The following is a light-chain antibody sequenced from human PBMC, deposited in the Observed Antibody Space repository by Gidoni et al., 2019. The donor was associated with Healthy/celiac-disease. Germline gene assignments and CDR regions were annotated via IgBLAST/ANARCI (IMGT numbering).Light chain of an antibody. CDR1: PSISSL. Sequence: GDRVTITCRASPSISSLLAWYQQKPGKAPKLLIYDASSLESGVPSRFSGSGSGTEFTLTISSLQPDDFATYYCQQYNSYPPFGGGTKVEIK. J-gene: IGKJ4*01. CDR2: DAS. V-gene: IGKV1-5*01. CDR3: QQYNSYPP.